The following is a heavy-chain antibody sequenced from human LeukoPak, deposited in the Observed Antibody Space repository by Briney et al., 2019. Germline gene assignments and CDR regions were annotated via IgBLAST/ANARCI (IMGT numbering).Heavy chain of an antibody. Sequence: GRSLRLSCAASGFTFSNACMSWVRQGPGKGLEWVGRIKSKTDDGTTDHAAHVKGRFTISRDDSKNTLYLQMNSLKTEDTAVYYCTTQRARITMVRGVIRSDHWGQGTLVTVSS. J-gene: IGHJ4*02. CDR2: IKSKTDDGTT. V-gene: IGHV3-15*01. D-gene: IGHD3-10*01. CDR1: GFTFSNAC. CDR3: TTQRARITMVRGVIRSDH.